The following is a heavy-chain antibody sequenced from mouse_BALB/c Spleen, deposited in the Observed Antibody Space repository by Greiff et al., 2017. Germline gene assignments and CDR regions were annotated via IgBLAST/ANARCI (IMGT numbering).Heavy chain of an antibody. CDR3: TRGDYYGSSPQYYARDY. V-gene: IGHV1-5*01. J-gene: IGHJ4*01. CDR2: IYPGNSDT. Sequence: VQLQQSGTVLARPGASVKMSCKASGYTFTSYWMHWVKQRPGQGLDWIGAIYPGNSDTSYNQKFKGKAKLTAGTSTSTAYMELSSLTNEDSAVYYCTRGDYYGSSPQYYARDYWGQRTSVTVSS. D-gene: IGHD1-1*01. CDR1: GYTFTSYW.